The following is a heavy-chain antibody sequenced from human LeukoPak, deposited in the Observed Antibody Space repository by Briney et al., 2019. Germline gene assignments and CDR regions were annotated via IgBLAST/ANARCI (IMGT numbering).Heavy chain of an antibody. CDR1: GGSFSGYY. J-gene: IGHJ4*02. Sequence: SETLSLTCAVYGGSFSGYYWSWIRQPPGKGLEWIGEINHSGSTNYNPSLKSRVTISVDTSKNQFSLKLSSVTAADTAVYYCARGARGSGGSCYFYWGQGTLVTVSS. CDR2: INHSGST. V-gene: IGHV4-34*01. D-gene: IGHD2-15*01. CDR3: ARGARGSGGSCYFY.